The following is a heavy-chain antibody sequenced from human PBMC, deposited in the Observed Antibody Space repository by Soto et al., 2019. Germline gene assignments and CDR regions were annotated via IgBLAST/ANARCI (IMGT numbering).Heavy chain of an antibody. V-gene: IGHV4-39*01. CDR1: GGSISSSSYY. Sequence: PSETLSLTCTVSGGSISSSSYYWGWIRQPPGKGLEWIGSIYYSGSTFHNPSLKSRVTISVDTSKNQFSLKLSSVTAADTVVYYCARKRFLEWFPPFDYWGQGTLVTVSS. CDR2: IYYSGST. D-gene: IGHD3-3*01. J-gene: IGHJ4*02. CDR3: ARKRFLEWFPPFDY.